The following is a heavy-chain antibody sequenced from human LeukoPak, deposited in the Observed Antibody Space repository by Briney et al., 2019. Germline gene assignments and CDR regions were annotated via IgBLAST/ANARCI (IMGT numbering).Heavy chain of an antibody. CDR1: GGTFSSYA. Sequence: SVKVSCKASGGTFSSYAISWVRQAPGQGLEWMGGIIPIFGTANYAQKFQGRVTITADKSTSTAYMGLSSLRSEDTAVYYCARDSRNYYDSSGYWYMDVWGKGTTVTVSS. J-gene: IGHJ6*03. CDR3: ARDSRNYYDSSGYWYMDV. D-gene: IGHD3-22*01. V-gene: IGHV1-69*06. CDR2: IIPIFGTA.